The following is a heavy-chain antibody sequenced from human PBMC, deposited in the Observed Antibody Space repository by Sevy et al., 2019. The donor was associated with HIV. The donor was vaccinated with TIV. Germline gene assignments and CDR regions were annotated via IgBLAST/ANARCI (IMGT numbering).Heavy chain of an antibody. CDR3: ARHEASMDFWSGYYFDY. CDR2: IYPGDSDT. D-gene: IGHD3-3*01. J-gene: IGHJ4*02. V-gene: IGHV5-51*01. Sequence: GESLKISCKGSGYSFTSYWIGWVRQMPGKGLEWMGIIYPGDSDTRYSPSFQGQVTISADKSISTAYLQWSSLKASDTAMYYCARHEASMDFWSGYYFDYWGQRTLVTVSS. CDR1: GYSFTSYW.